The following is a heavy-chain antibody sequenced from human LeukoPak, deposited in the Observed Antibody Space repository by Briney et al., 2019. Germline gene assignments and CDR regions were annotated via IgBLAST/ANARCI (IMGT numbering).Heavy chain of an antibody. CDR3: ARVPGDYDSSGYYHYRDPGCFDY. CDR2: IIPIFGTA. V-gene: IGHV1-69*06. Sequence: SVKVSCKASGGTFSSYAISWVRQAPGQGLEWMGGIIPIFGTANYAQKFQGRVTITADKSTSTAYMELSSLRSEDTAVYYCARVPGDYDSSGYYHYRDPGCFDYWGQGTLVTVSS. J-gene: IGHJ4*02. D-gene: IGHD3-22*01. CDR1: GGTFSSYA.